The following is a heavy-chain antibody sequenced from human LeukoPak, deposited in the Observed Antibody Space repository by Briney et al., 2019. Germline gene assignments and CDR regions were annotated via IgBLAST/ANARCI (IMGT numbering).Heavy chain of an antibody. D-gene: IGHD3-22*01. J-gene: IGHJ4*02. V-gene: IGHV1-69*06. CDR3: ATLATYYYDSSGY. CDR2: IIPIFGTA. Sequence: ASVKVSCKASGGTFSSYAISWVRQAPGQGLEWMGGIIPIFGTANYAQKFQGRVTMTEDTSTDTAYMELSSLRSEDTAVYYCATLATYYYDSSGYWGQGTLVTVSS. CDR1: GGTFSSYA.